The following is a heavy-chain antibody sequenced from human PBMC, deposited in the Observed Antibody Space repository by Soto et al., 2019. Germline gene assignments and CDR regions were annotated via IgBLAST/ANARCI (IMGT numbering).Heavy chain of an antibody. Sequence: GGSQRLSCEASGLTFGTYCVHWVRQAPSMGLEWVAIIWTDGSNEYYADSVKGRFTISRDNSKNTLYLQLRNLRAEDSAVYFCARDQTDSGGYSDSWGQGPLITVAT. CDR1: GLTFGTYC. CDR3: ARDQTDSGGYSDS. CDR2: IWTDGSNE. V-gene: IGHV3-33*01. D-gene: IGHD3-22*01. J-gene: IGHJ4*02.